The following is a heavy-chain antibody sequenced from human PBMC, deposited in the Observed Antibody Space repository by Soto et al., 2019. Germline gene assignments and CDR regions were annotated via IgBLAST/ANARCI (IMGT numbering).Heavy chain of an antibody. V-gene: IGHV1-69*13. CDR1: GGNFSSHG. Sequence: GGSVKVACKASGGNFSSHGISWVRQAPGQGLEFMGGVMPIFGTTNYAQKFRGRFTITADEPTSTVYMELRGLRSEDTAVYYCARVSGRGWYNWFDPWGQGTPVTSP. J-gene: IGHJ5*02. CDR2: VMPIFGTT. CDR3: ARVSGRGWYNWFDP. D-gene: IGHD6-19*01.